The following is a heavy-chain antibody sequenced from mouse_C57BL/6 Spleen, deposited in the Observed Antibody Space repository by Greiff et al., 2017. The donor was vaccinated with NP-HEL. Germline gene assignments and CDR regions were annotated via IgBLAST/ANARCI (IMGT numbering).Heavy chain of an antibody. D-gene: IGHD1-1*01. V-gene: IGHV1-64*01. CDR2: IHPNSGST. CDR1: GYTFTSYW. J-gene: IGHJ4*01. Sequence: VQLQQSGAELVKPGASVKLSCKASGYTFTSYWMHWVKQRPGQGLEWIGMIHPNSGSTNYNEKFKSKATLTVDKSSSTAYMQLSSLTSEDSAVYYCARYNYGSSRYAMDYWGQGTSVTVSS. CDR3: ARYNYGSSRYAMDY.